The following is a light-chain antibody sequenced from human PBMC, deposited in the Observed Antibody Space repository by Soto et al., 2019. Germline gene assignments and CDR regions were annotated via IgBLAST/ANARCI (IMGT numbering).Light chain of an antibody. CDR3: QQHNSYST. Sequence: DIQMTQSPSTLSASVGDRVTITCRASQSISTWLAWYQRKPGKAPKLLIYDASSLHSGVPSRFSGSGSGTEFTLTISSLQSDDFATYYCQQHNSYSTFGPGTKVDIK. CDR2: DAS. J-gene: IGKJ1*01. CDR1: QSISTW. V-gene: IGKV1-5*01.